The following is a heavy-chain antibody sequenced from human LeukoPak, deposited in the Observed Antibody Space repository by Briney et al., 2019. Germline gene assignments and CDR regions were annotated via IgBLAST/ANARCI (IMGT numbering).Heavy chain of an antibody. CDR1: GYSISSGYY. CDR2: INHSGST. V-gene: IGHV4-38-2*02. J-gene: IGHJ4*02. D-gene: IGHD3-10*01. Sequence: PSETLSLTCTVSGYSISSGYYWSWIRQPPGKGLEWIGEINHSGSTNYNPSLKSRVTISVDTSKNQFSLKLSSVTAADTAVYYCARRRLLWFGESLGGGHFGFDFDYWGQGTLVTVSS. CDR3: ARRRLLWFGESLGGGHFGFDFDY.